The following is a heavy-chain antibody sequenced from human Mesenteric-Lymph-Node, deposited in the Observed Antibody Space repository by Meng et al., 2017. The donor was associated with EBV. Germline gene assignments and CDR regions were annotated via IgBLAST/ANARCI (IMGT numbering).Heavy chain of an antibody. J-gene: IGHJ4*02. CDR2: IYDSGST. CDR1: GGSISAYY. Sequence: QVQLQESGPGLVKPSETLSLTCTVSGGSISAYYWSWIRQAPGKGLEWIGYIYDSGSTIYNPSLKSRVTISRDTSKNQFSLKLTSVTAADTAIYYCVRDRRGSDPSHFDSWGQGTLVTVSS. D-gene: IGHD2-15*01. V-gene: IGHV4-59*12. CDR3: VRDRRGSDPSHFDS.